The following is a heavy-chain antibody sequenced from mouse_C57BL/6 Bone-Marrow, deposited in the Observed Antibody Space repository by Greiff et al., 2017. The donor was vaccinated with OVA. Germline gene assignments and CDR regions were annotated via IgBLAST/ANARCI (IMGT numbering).Heavy chain of an antibody. Sequence: VQLKQSGPELVKPGASVKLSCKASGYTFTSYDINWVKQRPGQGLEWIGWIYPRDGSTKYNEKFKGKATLTVDTSSSTAYMELHSLTSEDSAVYFCARGVVYYGSSYWYFDVWGTGTTVTVSS. V-gene: IGHV1-85*01. CDR1: GYTFTSYD. J-gene: IGHJ1*03. CDR3: ARGVVYYGSSYWYFDV. D-gene: IGHD1-1*01. CDR2: IYPRDGST.